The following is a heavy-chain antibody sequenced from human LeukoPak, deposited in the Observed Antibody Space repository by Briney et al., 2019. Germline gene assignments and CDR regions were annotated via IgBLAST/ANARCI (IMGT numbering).Heavy chain of an antibody. D-gene: IGHD5-24*01. J-gene: IGHJ4*02. Sequence: PGGSLRLSCAASGFTVSSNYMSWVRQAPGKGLEWVSVIYSGGSTYYADSVKGRFTISRDNSKNTLYLQMNSLRAEDTAVYYCARNQKMATITDYWRQGTLVTVSP. CDR2: IYSGGST. CDR3: ARNQKMATITDY. V-gene: IGHV3-66*02. CDR1: GFTVSSNY.